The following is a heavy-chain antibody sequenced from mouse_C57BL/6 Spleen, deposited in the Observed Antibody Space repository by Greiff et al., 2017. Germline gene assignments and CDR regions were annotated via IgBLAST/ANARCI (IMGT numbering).Heavy chain of an antibody. CDR1: GYAFTNYL. J-gene: IGHJ3*01. CDR3: ASYDGFAY. D-gene: IGHD2-12*01. Sequence: VKLMESGAELVRPGTSVKVSCKASGYAFTNYLIEWVKQRPGQGLEWIGVINPGSGGTNYNEKFKGKATLTADKSSSTAYMQLSSLTSEDSAVYFCASYDGFAYWGQGTLVTVSA. CDR2: INPGSGGT. V-gene: IGHV1-54*01.